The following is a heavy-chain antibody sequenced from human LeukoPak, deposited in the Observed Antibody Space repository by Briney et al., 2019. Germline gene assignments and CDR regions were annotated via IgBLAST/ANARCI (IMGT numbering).Heavy chain of an antibody. CDR2: IIPIFGTA. CDR1: GGTFSSYA. CDR3: ASTLSYYYDSSGYYPLDY. J-gene: IGHJ4*02. D-gene: IGHD3-22*01. Sequence: SVKVSCKASGGTFSSYAISWVRQAPGQGLEWMGGIIPIFGTANYAQKFQGRVTITADKSTSTAYMELSSLRSEDTAVYYCASTLSYYYDSSGYYPLDYWGQGTLVTVSS. V-gene: IGHV1-69*06.